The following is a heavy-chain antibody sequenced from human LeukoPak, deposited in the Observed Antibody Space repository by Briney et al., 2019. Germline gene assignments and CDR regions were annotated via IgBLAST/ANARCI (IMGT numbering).Heavy chain of an antibody. CDR1: GGSFSGYY. D-gene: IGHD6-19*01. CDR3: ARGRYRSGWYTCVNY. J-gene: IGHJ4*02. V-gene: IGHV4-34*01. CDR2: INHSGST. Sequence: PSDTQSLICAVYGGSFSGYYWGWTRQPPGKGREWIGEINHSGSTNYNPSLKSRVTISLDTSKNQFSLKLSSVTAAGTAVYHCARGRYRSGWYTCVNYWGQGTLVTVSS.